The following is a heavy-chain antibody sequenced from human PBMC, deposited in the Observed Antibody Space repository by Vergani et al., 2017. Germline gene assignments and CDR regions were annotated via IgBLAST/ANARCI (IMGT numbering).Heavy chain of an antibody. CDR2: ISWNSNSI. Sequence: EVQLEESGGGLVLPGRSLRLSCVASGITSAGYAMHWVRQAPGKGLEWDSGISWNSNSIGYADSVKGRFTISRDNAKNSLYLQMNSLRAEDTALYYCAKDLGTSSGGGWFDPWCQGTLVTVSS. V-gene: IGHV3-9*02. CDR1: GITSAGYA. J-gene: IGHJ5*02. D-gene: IGHD6-6*01. CDR3: AKDLGTSSGGGWFDP.